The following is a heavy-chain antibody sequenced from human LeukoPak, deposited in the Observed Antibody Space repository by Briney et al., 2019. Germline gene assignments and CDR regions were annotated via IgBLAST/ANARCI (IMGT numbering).Heavy chain of an antibody. Sequence: GGSLRLSCAASGFTFSNAWMSWVRQAPGKGLEWVGRIKSKTDGGTTDYAAPVKGRFTISRDDSKNTLYLQMNSLKTEDTAVYYCTTDYDYVWGSYRYPFRWGQGTLVTVSS. CDR1: GFTFSNAW. D-gene: IGHD3-16*02. J-gene: IGHJ4*02. CDR3: TTDYDYVWGSYRYPFR. CDR2: IKSKTDGGTT. V-gene: IGHV3-15*01.